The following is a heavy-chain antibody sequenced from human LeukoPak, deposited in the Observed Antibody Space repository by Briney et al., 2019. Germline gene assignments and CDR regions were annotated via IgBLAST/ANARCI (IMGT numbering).Heavy chain of an antibody. Sequence: GSLRLSCAVSEFAVTGHYMSWVRQAPGKGLEWVSLIYSGGDTYYADSVKGRFTISRDSSKNTLYLQMNSLRAEDTAVYYCARGRGYTDPFDYWGQGALVTVSS. V-gene: IGHV3-66*01. J-gene: IGHJ4*02. CDR1: EFAVTGHY. CDR3: ARGRGYTDPFDY. CDR2: IYSGGDT. D-gene: IGHD5-18*01.